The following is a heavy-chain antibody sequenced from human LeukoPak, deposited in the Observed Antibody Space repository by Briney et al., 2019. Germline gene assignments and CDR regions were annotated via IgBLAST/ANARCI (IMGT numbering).Heavy chain of an antibody. D-gene: IGHD2-21*01. Sequence: SVKVSCKASGFTFTSSAMQWVRQARGQRLEWIGWIVVGSGNTNYAQKFQERVTITRDMSTSTAYMELSSLRSEGTAVYYCAAYCGGDCLNDYWGQGTLVTVSS. CDR3: AAYCGGDCLNDY. J-gene: IGHJ4*02. CDR1: GFTFTSSA. V-gene: IGHV1-58*02. CDR2: IVVGSGNT.